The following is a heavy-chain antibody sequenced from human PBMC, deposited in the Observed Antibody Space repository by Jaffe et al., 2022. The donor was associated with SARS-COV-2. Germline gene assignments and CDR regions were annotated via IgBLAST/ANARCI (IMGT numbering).Heavy chain of an antibody. Sequence: QVQLQQWGAGLLKPSETLSLTCAVYGGSFSGYYWSWIRQPPGKGLEWIGEINHSGSTNYNPSLKSRVTISVDTSKNQFSLKLSSVTAADTAVYYCARGGAGSRVADKTEYFQHWGQGTLVTVSS. CDR1: GGSFSGYY. CDR2: INHSGST. V-gene: IGHV4-34*01. J-gene: IGHJ1*01. CDR3: ARGGAGSRVADKTEYFQH. D-gene: IGHD2-15*01.